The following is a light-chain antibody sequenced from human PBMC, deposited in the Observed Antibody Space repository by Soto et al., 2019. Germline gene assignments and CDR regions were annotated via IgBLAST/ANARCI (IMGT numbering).Light chain of an antibody. CDR1: HTVVNDF. Sequence: FVLTQSPGTVSLSPGERATLSCGASHTVVNDFLAWYQQRPGQAPRLLLYGVSRRATGIPDRFSGSGSGTDFTLTISRLEPEDFAIYYCQQRGTWPRVTFGGGTKVEIK. CDR2: GVS. CDR3: QQRGTWPRVT. V-gene: IGKV3D-20*02. J-gene: IGKJ4*01.